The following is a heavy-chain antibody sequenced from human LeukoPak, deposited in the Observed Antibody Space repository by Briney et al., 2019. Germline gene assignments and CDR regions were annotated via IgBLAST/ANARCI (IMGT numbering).Heavy chain of an antibody. CDR3: ARGSPDLARNAFDI. Sequence: SDTLSLTCTVSGGSISIGSYYWSWIRQPAGQGLEWIGRISTSGSTNYNPSLRSRVTISVDTSKNQFSLKLSPVTAADTAVYYCARGSPDLARNAFDIWGQGTMVTVSS. CDR2: ISTSGST. J-gene: IGHJ3*02. D-gene: IGHD1-14*01. CDR1: GGSISIGSYY. V-gene: IGHV4-61*02.